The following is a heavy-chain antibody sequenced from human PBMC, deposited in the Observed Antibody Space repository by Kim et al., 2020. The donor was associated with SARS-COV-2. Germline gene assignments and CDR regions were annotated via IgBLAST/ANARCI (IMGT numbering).Heavy chain of an antibody. Sequence: SLKSRVTISVDTSKNQFSLKLSSVTAADTAVYYCARLPYDSSGYFGYFDYWGQGTLVTVSS. V-gene: IGHV4-39*01. D-gene: IGHD3-22*01. CDR3: ARLPYDSSGYFGYFDY. J-gene: IGHJ4*02.